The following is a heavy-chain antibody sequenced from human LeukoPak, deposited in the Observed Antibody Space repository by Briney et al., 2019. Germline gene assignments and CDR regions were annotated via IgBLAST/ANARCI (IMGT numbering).Heavy chain of an antibody. V-gene: IGHV3-33*01. CDR1: GFSFNTYA. D-gene: IGHD3-3*01. J-gene: IGHJ4*02. CDR2: IWHDGSHK. Sequence: PGRSLTLSCAASGFSFNTYAMHWVRQAPGQGLEWVALIWHDGSHKFYSNSVRGQFTISRDNSKNTVYLQMNNLRPEDTAVYYCARQVRDFWSGHRGDYFDYWGQGTLVTVSS. CDR3: ARQVRDFWSGHRGDYFDY.